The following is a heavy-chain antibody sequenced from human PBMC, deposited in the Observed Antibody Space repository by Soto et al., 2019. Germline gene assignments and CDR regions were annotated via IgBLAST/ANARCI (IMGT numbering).Heavy chain of an antibody. J-gene: IGHJ5*02. CDR1: GGSISSTSYY. CDR3: ARLSDASGIGWFDP. CDR2: VYNIGRT. Sequence: QLQLQESGPGLVKPSETLSLTCSVSGGSISSTSYYWGWIRQSPGKGLEGIGSVYNIGRTYYSPSLRSRVTVAVDTSKNQFSLRLSLVTAADTAVYFCARLSDASGIGWFDPWGQGVLVTVSS. V-gene: IGHV4-39*01. D-gene: IGHD3-10*01.